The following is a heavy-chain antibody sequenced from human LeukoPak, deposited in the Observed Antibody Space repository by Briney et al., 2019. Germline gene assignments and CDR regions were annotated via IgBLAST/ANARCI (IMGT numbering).Heavy chain of an antibody. D-gene: IGHD5-24*01. V-gene: IGHV4-34*01. CDR1: GGSFSGYY. CDR3: ARLGRWNRYYYYYYMDA. CDR2: INHSGST. J-gene: IGHJ6*03. Sequence: SETLSLTCAVYGGSFSGYYWSWIRQPPGKGLEWIGEINHSGSTNYNPSLKSRVTISVDTSKNQFSLKLSSVTAADTAVYYCARLGRWNRYYYYYYMDARGKGTTVTVSS.